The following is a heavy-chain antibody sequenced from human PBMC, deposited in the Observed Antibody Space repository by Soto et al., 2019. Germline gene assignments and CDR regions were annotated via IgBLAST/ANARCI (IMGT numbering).Heavy chain of an antibody. V-gene: IGHV3-15*07. CDR2: IKSKTDGGTT. J-gene: IGHJ4*02. D-gene: IGHD3-10*01. Sequence: GGSLRVSCAAAGCTFSSYGRHWVSKAPGKGLEWVGRIKSKTDGGTTDYAAPVKGRFTISRDDSKNTLYLQMNSLKTEDTAVYYCTTGNRWIRASDYWGQGTLVTVSS. CDR1: GCTFSSYG. CDR3: TTGNRWIRASDY.